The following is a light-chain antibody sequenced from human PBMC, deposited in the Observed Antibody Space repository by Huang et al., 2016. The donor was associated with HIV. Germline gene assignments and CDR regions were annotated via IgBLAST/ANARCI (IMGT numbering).Light chain of an antibody. CDR3: HQYGTSPYT. CDR1: QSLSHSF. CDR2: AAA. J-gene: IGKJ2*01. Sequence: EVLLTQSPGTLSSSPGERVTVSCRASQSLSHSFVAWYQQRPGQAPRLLIYAAATRDSGSPNRFSGSGSGTDFTLTINRLEPADFALYYCHQYGTSPYTFGQGTNLDVK. V-gene: IGKV3-20*01.